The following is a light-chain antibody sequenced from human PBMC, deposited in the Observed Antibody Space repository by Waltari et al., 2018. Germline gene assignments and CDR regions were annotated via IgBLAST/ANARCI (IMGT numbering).Light chain of an antibody. CDR3: QQYNAWPRT. CDR2: GAS. V-gene: IGKV3-15*01. CDR1: QGVSSS. J-gene: IGKJ1*01. Sequence: EIVMTQSPATLSVSPGERATLSCRASQGVSSSLAWYQEKPGQAPRLLIYGASTRATGIPGRISGRGSRAEFTLTISSLQSEDSAVYYCQQYNAWPRTFGQGTKLEVK.